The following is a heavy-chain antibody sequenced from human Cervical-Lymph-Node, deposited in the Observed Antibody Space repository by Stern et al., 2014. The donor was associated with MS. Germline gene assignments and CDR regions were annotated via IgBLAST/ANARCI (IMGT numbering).Heavy chain of an antibody. V-gene: IGHV4-59*01. CDR3: ARDRGRQQLGFFHFHAMDV. CDR2: IGYSGST. CDR1: GDTLRNYY. D-gene: IGHD1-1*01. J-gene: IGHJ6*02. Sequence: QLQLQESGPGLVKPSETLSLTCNVSGDTLRNYYWTWIRQSPGKGLEWIGSIGYSGSTMYNPSLNSRVTMSLDTSENHFSLRLTSVTAADSAFYYCARDRGRQQLGFFHFHAMDVWGHGTAVTVSS.